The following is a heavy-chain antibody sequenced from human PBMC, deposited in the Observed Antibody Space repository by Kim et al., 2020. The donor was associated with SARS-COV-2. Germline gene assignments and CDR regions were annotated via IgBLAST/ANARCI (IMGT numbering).Heavy chain of an antibody. Sequence: DSVKGRFTISRDNSKNTLYLQMNSLRAEDTAVYYCARDEDNWNDVGYFDYWGQGTLVTVSS. CDR3: ARDEDNWNDVGYFDY. D-gene: IGHD1-20*01. V-gene: IGHV3-30*01. J-gene: IGHJ4*02.